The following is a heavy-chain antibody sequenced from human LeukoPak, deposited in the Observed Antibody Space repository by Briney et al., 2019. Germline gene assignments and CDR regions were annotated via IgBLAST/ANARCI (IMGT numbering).Heavy chain of an antibody. D-gene: IGHD2-21*01. CDR1: GFTFDNNA. Sequence: RGSLRLSCAASGFTFDNNAMTWVRQAPGEGLEWVSAISGGGGNTYYADSVKGRFTISRDNSKSTLYLQLNSLRAEDTAVYYCAKQSTASGSWDYWGQGTLLTVSS. CDR3: AKQSTASGSWDY. V-gene: IGHV3-23*01. J-gene: IGHJ4*02. CDR2: ISGGGGNT.